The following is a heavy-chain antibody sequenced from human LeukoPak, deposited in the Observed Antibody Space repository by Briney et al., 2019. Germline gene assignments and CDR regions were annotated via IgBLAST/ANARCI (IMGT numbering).Heavy chain of an antibody. CDR3: ARGRICSGGSCYSWGGYYYYYMDV. V-gene: IGHV4-34*01. J-gene: IGHJ6*03. D-gene: IGHD2-15*01. Sequence: SETLSLTCAVYGGSFSGYYWSWIRQPPGKGLEWIGEINHSGSTNYNPSLKSRVTISVDTSKNQFSLKLSSVTAADTAVHYCARGRICSGGSCYSWGGYYYYYMDVWGKGTTVTVSS. CDR2: INHSGST. CDR1: GGSFSGYY.